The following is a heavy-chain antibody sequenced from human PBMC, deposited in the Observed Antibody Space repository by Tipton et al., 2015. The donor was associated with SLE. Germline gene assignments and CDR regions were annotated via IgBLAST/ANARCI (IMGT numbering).Heavy chain of an antibody. D-gene: IGHD3-22*01. Sequence: TLSLTCAVYGGSFSDYYCSWIRQPPGKGLEWIGGINHSGSTNYNPSLKSRVTVSVDTSKNQFSLKLSSVTAADTAVYYCARQAPTSRGYYDSSGSYAFDVWGQGTMVTVSS. CDR1: GGSFSDYY. CDR2: INHSGST. V-gene: IGHV4-34*01. J-gene: IGHJ3*01. CDR3: ARQAPTSRGYYDSSGSYAFDV.